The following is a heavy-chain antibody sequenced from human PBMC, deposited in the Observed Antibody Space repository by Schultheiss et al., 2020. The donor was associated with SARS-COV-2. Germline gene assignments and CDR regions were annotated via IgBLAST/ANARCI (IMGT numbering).Heavy chain of an antibody. CDR3: GYSSSSRKDDAFDI. J-gene: IGHJ3*02. CDR1: GGSFSDYY. V-gene: IGHV4-34*01. CDR2: INHSGST. D-gene: IGHD6-6*01. Sequence: SETLSLTCAVYGGSFSDYYWSWIRQPPGKGLEWIGEINHSGSTNYNPSLKSRVTISVDTSKNQFSLKLSSVTAADTAVYYCGYSSSSRKDDAFDIWGQGTMVTVSS.